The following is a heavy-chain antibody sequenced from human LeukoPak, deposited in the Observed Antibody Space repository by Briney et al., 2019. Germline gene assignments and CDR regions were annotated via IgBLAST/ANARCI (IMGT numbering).Heavy chain of an antibody. Sequence: SETLSLTCTVSRGSINIYYWGWVRQPPRKGLEWIVRIYTTGTTQYNPSLKSRVTMSVYTSTNQFSLNLRSMTAADTAVYYCGRQGYTASYYFLDYWSQGTLVAVS. D-gene: IGHD1-26*01. CDR1: RGSINIYY. CDR2: IYTTGTT. V-gene: IGHV4-4*07. CDR3: GRQGYTASYYFLDY. J-gene: IGHJ4*02.